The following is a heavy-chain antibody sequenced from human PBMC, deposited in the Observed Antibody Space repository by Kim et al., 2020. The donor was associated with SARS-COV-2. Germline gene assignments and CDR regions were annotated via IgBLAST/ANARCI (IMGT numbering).Heavy chain of an antibody. CDR1: GYSFTSYS. J-gene: IGHJ4*02. D-gene: IGHD3-10*01. CDR2: INTKTDDP. V-gene: IGHV7-4-1*02. Sequence: ASVKVSCKASGYSFTSYSMNWVRQAPGQGLEWMGWINTKTDDPTYAHDFRGRFVFSMDTSVSTAYLQINSLRSDDTAFYYCAKNLGSTWFPYYFDSWGQGTLVTVSS. CDR3: AKNLGSTWFPYYFDS.